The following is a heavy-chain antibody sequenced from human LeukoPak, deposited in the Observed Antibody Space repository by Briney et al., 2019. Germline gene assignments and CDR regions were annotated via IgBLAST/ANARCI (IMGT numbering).Heavy chain of an antibody. CDR3: AKCRSGSNYDAFDY. J-gene: IGHJ4*02. V-gene: IGHV3-23*01. D-gene: IGHD4-11*01. CDR1: GFTFSAYA. Sequence: GGSLRLSCAASGFTFSAYAMGWVRQAPGKGLEWVSLIGGGGGSTSYADSVKGRFTISRDNSKNTLYLQMNSLRAGDTAVYYCAKCRSGSNYDAFDYWGQGTLVTVSS. CDR2: IGGGGGST.